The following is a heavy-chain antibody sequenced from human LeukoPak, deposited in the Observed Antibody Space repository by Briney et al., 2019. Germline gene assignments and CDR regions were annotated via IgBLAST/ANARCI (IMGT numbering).Heavy chain of an antibody. CDR1: GGSISSYY. V-gene: IGHV4-59*08. CDR2: IYYSGST. D-gene: IGHD3-10*01. J-gene: IGHJ3*02. CDR3: ARRLRRSGSSIPLDAFDI. Sequence: NPSETLSLTCTVSGGSISSYYWSWIRQPPGKGLEWIGYIYYSGSTNYNPSLKSRVTISVDTSKNQFSLKLSSVTAADTAVYYCARRLRRSGSSIPLDAFDIWGQGTMVTVSS.